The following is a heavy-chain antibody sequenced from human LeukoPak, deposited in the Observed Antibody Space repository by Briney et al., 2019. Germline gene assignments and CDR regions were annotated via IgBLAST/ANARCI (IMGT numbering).Heavy chain of an antibody. D-gene: IGHD3-10*01. Sequence: PGGSLRLSCAASGLAFNKAWMSWVRQVPGKGLEWVGRIQRTSEGGTTDYAALVKGRFTISRDDSKNTLFLQMSSLKIEDTAVYYCTTDWFFYWGQGTLVTVSS. CDR2: IQRTSEGGTT. CDR1: GLAFNKAW. CDR3: TTDWFFY. J-gene: IGHJ4*02. V-gene: IGHV3-15*01.